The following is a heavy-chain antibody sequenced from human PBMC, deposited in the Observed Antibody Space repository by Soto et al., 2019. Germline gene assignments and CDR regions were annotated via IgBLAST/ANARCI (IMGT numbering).Heavy chain of an antibody. V-gene: IGHV5-51*01. J-gene: IGHJ1*01. CDR3: ARQMGVGATQNPEYFQH. Sequence: GESLKISCKGSGYSFTSYWIGWVRQMPGKGLEWMGIIYPGDSDTRYSPSFQGQVTISADMSISTAYLQWSSLKASDTAMYYCARQMGVGATQNPEYFQHWGRGTLVTVSS. D-gene: IGHD1-26*01. CDR1: GYSFTSYW. CDR2: IYPGDSDT.